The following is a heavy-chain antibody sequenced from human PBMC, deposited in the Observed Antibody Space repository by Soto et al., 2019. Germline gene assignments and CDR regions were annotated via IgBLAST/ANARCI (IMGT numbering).Heavy chain of an antibody. CDR2: ISYDGSKK. Sequence: XGSLKLSCAASGFTFSSYAMHWVRQVPGKGLEWVTLISYDGSKKFYADSVKGRFTISRDQSKSTLYLQMNSLRDDDTAMYYCARDNAPVAGTSLPGYWGQGTLVTVSS. V-gene: IGHV3-30*01. J-gene: IGHJ4*02. CDR1: GFTFSSYA. CDR3: ARDNAPVAGTSLPGY. D-gene: IGHD6-19*01.